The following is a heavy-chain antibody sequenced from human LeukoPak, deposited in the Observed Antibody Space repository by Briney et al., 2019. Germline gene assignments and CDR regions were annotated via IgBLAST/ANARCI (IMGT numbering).Heavy chain of an antibody. V-gene: IGHV3-23*01. Sequence: GGSLRLSCAASGFIFSSYAMSWVRQAPGKGLEWVSAIGGSGGSTFYADSVKGRFTISRDNSKNNLHLQINSLRADDTAVYHCAKDLAYGSGHSGFDYWGQGTLVTVSS. CDR3: AKDLAYGSGHSGFDY. CDR1: GFIFSSYA. J-gene: IGHJ4*02. D-gene: IGHD6-19*01. CDR2: IGGSGGST.